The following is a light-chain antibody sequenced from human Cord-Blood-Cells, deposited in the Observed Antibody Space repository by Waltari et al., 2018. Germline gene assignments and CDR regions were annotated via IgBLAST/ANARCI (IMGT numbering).Light chain of an antibody. Sequence: DIVMTQSPDSLAVSLGERATINFKSSQSVLYSSKNKNYLAWYQQKPGQPPKLLIYWASTRDSGVPDRFSGSGSGTDFTLTISSLQAEDVAVYYCQQYYSTPYTFGQGTKLEIK. V-gene: IGKV4-1*01. J-gene: IGKJ2*01. CDR2: WAS. CDR1: QSVLYSSKNKNY. CDR3: QQYYSTPYT.